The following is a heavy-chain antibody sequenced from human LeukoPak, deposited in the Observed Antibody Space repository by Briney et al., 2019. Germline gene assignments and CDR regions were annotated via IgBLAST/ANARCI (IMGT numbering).Heavy chain of an antibody. Sequence: SETLSLTCIVSGGSINSYYWSWIRQPPGKGLEWIGHINYSGGTKYNPSLKSRVTISVDTSKNQFSLKLSSVTAADTAVYYCARVEAAATFDYWGQGTLVTVSS. CDR1: GGSINSYY. V-gene: IGHV4-59*01. D-gene: IGHD6-13*01. J-gene: IGHJ4*02. CDR2: INYSGGT. CDR3: ARVEAAATFDY.